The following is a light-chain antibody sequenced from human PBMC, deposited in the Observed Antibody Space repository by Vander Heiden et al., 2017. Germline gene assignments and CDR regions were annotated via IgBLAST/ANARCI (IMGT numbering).Light chain of an antibody. CDR1: QRISRW. CDR2: EAS. V-gene: IGKV1-5*03. Sequence: DIQMTQSPSTLYASVGDTVTIPCRASQRISRWLAWYQQKPGKAPKLLIYEASTLESGVPSRFSGSASGTEFTLTISSLQPDDFATYYCQQYDSYWTFGQGTKVEF. J-gene: IGKJ1*01. CDR3: QQYDSYWT.